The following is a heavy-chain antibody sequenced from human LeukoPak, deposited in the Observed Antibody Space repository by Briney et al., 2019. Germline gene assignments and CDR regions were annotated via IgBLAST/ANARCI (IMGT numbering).Heavy chain of an antibody. J-gene: IGHJ4*02. CDR2: IKHDGSEK. Sequence: GGSLRLSCAASGFIFTNYFMSWVRQAPGKGLEWVASIKHDGSEKYYVDSVSGRFTISRDNTMNSLYLQMSSLRAEDTAVYYCAQDLRPDGINDFAHWGQGTLLTVPS. D-gene: IGHD1-1*01. CDR3: AQDLRPDGINDFAH. V-gene: IGHV3-7*01. CDR1: GFIFTNYF.